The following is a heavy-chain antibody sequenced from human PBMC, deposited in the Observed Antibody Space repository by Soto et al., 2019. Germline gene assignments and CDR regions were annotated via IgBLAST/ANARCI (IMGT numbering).Heavy chain of an antibody. CDR3: ARDRYEVGSGHYNTFFPEV. CDR1: GFTFSSYW. V-gene: IGHV3-74*01. CDR2: INSDGSST. Sequence: PGGSLRLSCAASGFTFSSYWMHWVLQAPGKGLVWVSRINSDGSSTSYADSVKGRFTISRDNAKNTLYLQMNSLRAEDTAVYYCARDRYEVGSGHYNTFFPEVRGKGTTV. J-gene: IGHJ6*03. D-gene: IGHD3-3*01.